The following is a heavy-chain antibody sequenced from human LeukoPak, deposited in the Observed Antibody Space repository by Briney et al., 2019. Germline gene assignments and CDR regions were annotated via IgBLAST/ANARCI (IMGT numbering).Heavy chain of an antibody. V-gene: IGHV1-2*02. J-gene: IGHJ4*02. CDR2: INPNSGGT. CDR3: ARAKNYYDSSGPFDY. D-gene: IGHD3-22*01. CDR1: GYTFTGDY. Sequence: ASVKVSCKASGYTFTGDYMHWVRQAPGQGLEWMGWINPNSGGTNYAQKFQGRVTMTRDTSISTAYMELSRLRSDDTAVYYCARAKNYYDSSGPFDYWGQGTLVTVSS.